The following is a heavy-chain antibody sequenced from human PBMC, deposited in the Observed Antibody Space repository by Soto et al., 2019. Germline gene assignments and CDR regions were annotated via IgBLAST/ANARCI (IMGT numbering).Heavy chain of an antibody. CDR2: ISGSGGST. CDR1: GFTFSSYA. Sequence: GGSLRLSCAASGFTFSSYAMSWVRQAPGKGLEWVSAISGSGGSTYYADSVKGRFTISRDNSKNTLFLQMNSLRADDTAVYYCAKDQASGQGSFDSWGQGTLVTVSS. V-gene: IGHV3-23*01. CDR3: AKDQASGQGSFDS. J-gene: IGHJ4*02.